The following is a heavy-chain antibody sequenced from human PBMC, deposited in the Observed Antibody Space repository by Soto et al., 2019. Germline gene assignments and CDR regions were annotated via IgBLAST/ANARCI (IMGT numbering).Heavy chain of an antibody. Sequence: QIQLVQSGGEVKKPGASVKVSCKASGYTFRSYGISWVRQAPGQGLEWVGWISAYNGDTHYAPKFQDRITLTTETSTDTAYMELRSLRLYDTAVYYWASDWSRYYDNSGLIWFYGGQGSLVTVSS. J-gene: IGHJ4*02. D-gene: IGHD3-22*01. CDR2: ISAYNGDT. CDR1: GYTFRSYG. CDR3: ASDWSRYYDNSGLIWFY. V-gene: IGHV1-18*04.